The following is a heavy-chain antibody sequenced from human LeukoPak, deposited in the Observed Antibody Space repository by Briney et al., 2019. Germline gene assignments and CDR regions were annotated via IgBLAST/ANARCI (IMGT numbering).Heavy chain of an antibody. V-gene: IGHV1-2*02. D-gene: IGHD2-15*01. CDR3: ASEAYCSGGSCAVQRVAS. Sequence: ASVKVSCKASGYTFTAYYMHWVRQAPGQGLEWMGWIDSKNGDTKYAQKFQSRLTITRDTSIGIAYMELRSLTSDDTAVYYCASEAYCSGGSCAVQRVASWGQATPVTVSS. CDR1: GYTFTAYY. J-gene: IGHJ5*02. CDR2: IDSKNGDT.